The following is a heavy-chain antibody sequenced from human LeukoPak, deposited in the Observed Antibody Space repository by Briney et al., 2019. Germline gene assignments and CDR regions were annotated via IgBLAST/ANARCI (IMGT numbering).Heavy chain of an antibody. D-gene: IGHD3-9*01. CDR1: GGSFSGYY. CDR3: ARGRLTIFWSVWYFDY. J-gene: IGHJ4*02. CDR2: INHSGST. Sequence: PSETLSLTCAVYGGSFSGYYWSWIRQPPGKGLEWIGEINHSGSTNYNPSLKSRVTISVDTSKNQFSLKLSSVTAADTAVYYCARGRLTIFWSVWYFDYWGQGTLVTVSS. V-gene: IGHV4-34*01.